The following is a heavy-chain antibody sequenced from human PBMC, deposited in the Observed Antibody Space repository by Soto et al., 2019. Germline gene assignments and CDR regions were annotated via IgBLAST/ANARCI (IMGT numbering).Heavy chain of an antibody. Sequence: RSYSITRGRPSPGQGLEWMGGIIPIFGTANYAQKFQGRVTITADKSTSTAYMELSSLRSEDTAVYYCARVRDSNYPSYFDYWGQGTRV. J-gene: IGHJ4*02. D-gene: IGHD4-4*01. CDR3: ARVRDSNYPSYFDY. CDR1: RSYS. CDR2: IIPIFGTA. V-gene: IGHV1-69*06.